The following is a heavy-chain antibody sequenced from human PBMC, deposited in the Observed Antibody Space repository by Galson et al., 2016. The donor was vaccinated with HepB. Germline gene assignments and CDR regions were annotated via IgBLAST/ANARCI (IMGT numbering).Heavy chain of an antibody. J-gene: IGHJ6*02. V-gene: IGHV4-39*01. CDR1: GGSISSSSYY. CDR3: ATGIVDTTTAEFNYGYYYGMDV. CDR2: IFYSGST. Sequence: SETLSLTCTVSGGSISSSSYYWGWIRQPPGKGLEWIGSIFYSGSTYYNPPLKSRVTIYVDTSKNQFSLTLISVTSADTAVYYCATGIVDTTTAEFNYGYYYGMDVWGQGTTVTVSS. D-gene: IGHD5-18*01.